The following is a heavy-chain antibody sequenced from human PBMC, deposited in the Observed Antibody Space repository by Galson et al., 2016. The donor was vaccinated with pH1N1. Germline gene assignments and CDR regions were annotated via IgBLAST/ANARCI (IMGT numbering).Heavy chain of an antibody. J-gene: IGHJ4*02. V-gene: IGHV4-34*01. D-gene: IGHD6-25*01. CDR1: GVSFSGYY. CDR2: INHSGST. Sequence: TLSLTCAVYGVSFSGYYWSWIRQPPGKGLEWIGEINHSGSTSYNPSLKSRVTISVDTSKSQFSLKLSSVTAADTAVYYCARSAAMNVDYWGQGTLVTVSS. CDR3: ARSAAMNVDY.